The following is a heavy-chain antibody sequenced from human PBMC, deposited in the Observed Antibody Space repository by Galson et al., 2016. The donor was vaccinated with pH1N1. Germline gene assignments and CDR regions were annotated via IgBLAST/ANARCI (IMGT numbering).Heavy chain of an antibody. D-gene: IGHD3-3*01. CDR3: AREVWLRRGYYIDH. CDR1: GDSVSSSSDT. CDR2: IYHMSKWYY. V-gene: IGHV6-1*01. J-gene: IGHJ4*02. Sequence: CAISGDSVSSSSDTWNWIRQSPRRGLEWLGRIYHMSKWYYEYAPSLQGRLRISPDTSSNQMSLHLNSVTLDDAAVYYCAREVWLRRGYYIDHWGQGSLVTVSS.